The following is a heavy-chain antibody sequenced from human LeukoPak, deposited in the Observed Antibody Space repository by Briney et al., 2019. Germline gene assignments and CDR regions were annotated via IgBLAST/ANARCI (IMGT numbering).Heavy chain of an antibody. V-gene: IGHV1-69*05. CDR2: IIPIFGTA. Sequence: ASVKVSCKASGGTFSSYAISWVRQAPGQGLEWMGGIIPIFGTANYAQKFQGRVTITTDESTSTAYMELSSLRSEDTAVYYCALRGYSYDLQLYYYYYMDVWGTGTTVTVSS. D-gene: IGHD5-18*01. CDR3: ALRGYSYDLQLYYYYYMDV. J-gene: IGHJ6*03. CDR1: GGTFSSYA.